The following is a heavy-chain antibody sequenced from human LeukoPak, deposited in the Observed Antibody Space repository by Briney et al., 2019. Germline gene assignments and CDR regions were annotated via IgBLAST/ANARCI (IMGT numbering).Heavy chain of an antibody. CDR3: GRVDMAASKDY. CDR1: GYTFTNYG. J-gene: IGHJ4*02. D-gene: IGHD5-24*01. V-gene: IGHV1-18*01. CDR2: ISAYNGDT. Sequence: ASVKVSCKASGYTFTNYGVTWVRQAPGQGLEWMGWISAYNGDTKYAQTLQGRVTMTTDTPASTGYMEWRSLTSDDTAIYYCGRVDMAASKDYWGQGTLVTVSS.